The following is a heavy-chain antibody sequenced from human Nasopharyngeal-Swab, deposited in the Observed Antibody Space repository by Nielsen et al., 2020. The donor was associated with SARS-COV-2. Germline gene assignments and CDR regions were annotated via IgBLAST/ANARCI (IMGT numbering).Heavy chain of an antibody. V-gene: IGHV4-39*07. CDR1: GGSISSGGYY. Sequence: SETLSLTCTVSGGSISSGGYYWSWIRQHPGKGLEWIGEINHSGSTNYNPSLKSRVTISVDTSKNQFSLKLSSVTAADTAVYYCARGLDCSGGSCSPRGMDVWGQGTTVTVSS. J-gene: IGHJ6*02. D-gene: IGHD2-15*01. CDR3: ARGLDCSGGSCSPRGMDV. CDR2: INHSGST.